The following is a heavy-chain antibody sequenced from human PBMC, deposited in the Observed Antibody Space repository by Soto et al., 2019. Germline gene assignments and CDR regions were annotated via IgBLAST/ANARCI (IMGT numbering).Heavy chain of an antibody. V-gene: IGHV4-34*01. Sequence: SETLSLTCAVYGGSFSGYYWSWIRQPPGKGLEWIGEINHSGSTNYNPSLKSRVTISVDTSKNQFSLKLSSVTAADTAVYYCARGFRFRPAALYNWFDPWGQGTLVTVPQ. CDR3: ARGFRFRPAALYNWFDP. CDR1: GGSFSGYY. J-gene: IGHJ5*02. D-gene: IGHD2-2*01. CDR2: INHSGST.